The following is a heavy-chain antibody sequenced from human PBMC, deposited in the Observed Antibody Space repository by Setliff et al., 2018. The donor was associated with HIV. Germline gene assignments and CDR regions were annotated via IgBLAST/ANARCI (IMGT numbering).Heavy chain of an antibody. V-gene: IGHV3-21*01. Sequence: PGGSLRLSCAASGFTFSIYTINWVRQAPGKGLEWVSSISSSGNYINYADSVKGRFTISRDNAKNSLDLQMNSLRAEDTAVYFCARDKPDTPHYDVFDIWGQGTMVTVSS. CDR2: ISSSGNYI. D-gene: IGHD2-15*01. J-gene: IGHJ3*02. CDR1: GFTFSIYT. CDR3: ARDKPDTPHYDVFDI.